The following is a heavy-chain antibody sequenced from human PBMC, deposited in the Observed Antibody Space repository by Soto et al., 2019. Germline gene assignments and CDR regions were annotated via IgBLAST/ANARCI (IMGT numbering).Heavy chain of an antibody. CDR2: ISAHNGNT. Sequence: QVHLVQSGAEVKKPGASVKVSCKASGYTFTRYGITWVRQAPGQGLEWMGWISAHNGNTDYAQKLQGRVIVTRDTSTSTDYMELRSLRSDDTGVYYCASWRYGDYWGQGALVTVSS. CDR1: GYTFTRYG. J-gene: IGHJ4*02. CDR3: ASWRYGDY. V-gene: IGHV1-18*01. D-gene: IGHD1-1*01.